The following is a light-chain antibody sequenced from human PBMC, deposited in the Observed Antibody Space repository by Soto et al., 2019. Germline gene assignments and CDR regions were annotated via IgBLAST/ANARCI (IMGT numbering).Light chain of an antibody. V-gene: IGLV2-14*01. CDR2: EVS. CDR3: FSYTTSSTLV. CDR1: SSDVGGYNY. Sequence: QSVLTQPASVSGSPRRSITISCTGTSSDVGGYNYVSWYQQHPAKAPKLMIYEVSNRPSGVSHRFSGSKSGNTASLTISGLQAEDEADYYCFSYTTSSTLVFGGGTKLTVL. J-gene: IGLJ3*02.